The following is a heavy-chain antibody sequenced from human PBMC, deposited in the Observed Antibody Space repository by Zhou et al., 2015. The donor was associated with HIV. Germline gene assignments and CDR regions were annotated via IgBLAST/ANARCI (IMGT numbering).Heavy chain of an antibody. CDR2: MNPNSGNT. CDR1: GYTFTSYD. CDR3: ARGRGYCSSTSCSYYYYYYMDV. Sequence: QVQLVQSGAEVKKPGASVKVSCKASGYTFTSYDINWVRQATGQGLEWMGWMNPNSGNTGYAQKFQGRVTMTRNTSISTAYMELSSLRSEDTAVYYCARGRGYCSSTSCSYYYYYYMDVWGKGTTVTVSS. D-gene: IGHD2-2*01. V-gene: IGHV1-8*01. J-gene: IGHJ6*03.